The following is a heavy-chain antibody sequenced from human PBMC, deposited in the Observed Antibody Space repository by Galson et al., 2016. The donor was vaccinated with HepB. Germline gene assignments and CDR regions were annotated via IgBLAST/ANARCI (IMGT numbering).Heavy chain of an antibody. D-gene: IGHD2-21*02. J-gene: IGHJ3*01. Sequence: SETLSLTCSVSGYFISNGYYWGWIRQPPGKGLEWIGSMYRRGYSYYYPSLKSRASISLDTSQNQFSLRLSSVTAADTAMYYCARVFCGGDCNSPFFCFYVWGQGTMVTVSA. V-gene: IGHV4-38-2*02. CDR1: GYFISNGYY. CDR3: ARVFCGGDCNSPFFCFYV. CDR2: MYRRGYS.